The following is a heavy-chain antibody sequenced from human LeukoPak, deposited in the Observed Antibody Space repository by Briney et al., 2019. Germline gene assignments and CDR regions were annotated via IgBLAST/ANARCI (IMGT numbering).Heavy chain of an antibody. CDR1: GGSFSGYY. Sequence: SETLSLTCAVYGGSFSGYYWSWVRQPPGKGLEWIGESNHSGSTNYNPSLKSRVTISVDTSKNQFSLKLSSVTAADTAVYYCARGKDIVVVPATYYYYYMDVWGKGTTVTASS. J-gene: IGHJ6*03. V-gene: IGHV4-34*01. D-gene: IGHD2-2*01. CDR3: ARGKDIVVVPATYYYYYMDV. CDR2: SNHSGST.